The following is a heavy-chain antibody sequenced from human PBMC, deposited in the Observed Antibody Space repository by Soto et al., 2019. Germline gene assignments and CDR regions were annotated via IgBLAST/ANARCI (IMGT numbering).Heavy chain of an antibody. CDR1: GYSFTSYW. J-gene: IGHJ6*02. CDR3: ARHAPSYDFWSGYYARHYGMDV. Sequence: GESLKISCKGSGYSFTSYWIGWVRQMPGKGLEWMGTIYPGDSDTRYSPSFQGQVTISADKSISTAYLQWSSLKASDTAMYYCARHAPSYDFWSGYYARHYGMDVWGQGTTVTVSS. CDR2: IYPGDSDT. D-gene: IGHD3-3*01. V-gene: IGHV5-51*01.